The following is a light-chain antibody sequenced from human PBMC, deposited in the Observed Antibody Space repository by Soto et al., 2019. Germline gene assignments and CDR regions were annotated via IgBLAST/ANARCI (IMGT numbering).Light chain of an antibody. CDR2: DVS. CDR3: CSYGGSYTLV. Sequence: QSALTQPRSVSGSPGQSVTISCTGTSSDVGGYNYVSWYQQHPGKAPKLMIYDVSKRPSGVPDRFSGSKSGNTASLTISGLQAEDEDDYYCCSYGGSYTLVFGGGTKVTVL. V-gene: IGLV2-11*01. CDR1: SSDVGGYNY. J-gene: IGLJ3*02.